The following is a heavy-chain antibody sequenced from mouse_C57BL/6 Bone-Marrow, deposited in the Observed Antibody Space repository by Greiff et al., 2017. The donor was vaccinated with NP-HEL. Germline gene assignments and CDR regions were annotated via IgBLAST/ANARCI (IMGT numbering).Heavy chain of an antibody. Sequence: VESGEGLVKPGGSLKLSCAASGFTFSSYAMSWVRQTPEKRLEWVAYISSGGDYIYYADTVKGRFTISRDNARNTLYLQMSSLKSEDTAMYYCTRENYYGSSRYYYAMDYWGQGTSVTVSS. D-gene: IGHD1-1*01. V-gene: IGHV5-9-1*02. CDR1: GFTFSSYA. CDR2: ISSGGDYI. CDR3: TRENYYGSSRYYYAMDY. J-gene: IGHJ4*01.